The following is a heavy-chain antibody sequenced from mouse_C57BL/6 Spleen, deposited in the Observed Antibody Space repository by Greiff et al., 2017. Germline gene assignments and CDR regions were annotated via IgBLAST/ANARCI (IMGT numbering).Heavy chain of an antibody. D-gene: IGHD1-1*01. CDR1: GYTFTDSY. Sequence: VQVVESGAELVRPGASVKLSCKASGYTFTDSYINWVKQRPGQGLEWIARIYPGSGNTYYNEKFKGKATLTAEKSSSTAYMQLSSLTSEDSAVDFCARRTTVVATDWYFDVWGTGTTVTVSS. V-gene: IGHV1-76*01. J-gene: IGHJ1*03. CDR2: IYPGSGNT. CDR3: ARRTTVVATDWYFDV.